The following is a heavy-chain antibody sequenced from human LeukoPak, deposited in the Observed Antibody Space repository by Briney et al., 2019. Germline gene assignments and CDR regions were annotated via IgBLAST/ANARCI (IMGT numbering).Heavy chain of an antibody. J-gene: IGHJ4*02. V-gene: IGHV1-2*02. CDR2: INPNSGGT. Sequence: VASVKVSCKASGYTFTGYYMHWVRQAPGQGLEWMGWINPNSGGTDYAQKFQGRVTMTRDTSISTACMELSRLRSDDTAVYYCARDLDTAMVTVPGGDDYWGQGTLVTVSS. D-gene: IGHD5-18*01. CDR3: ARDLDTAMVTVPGGDDY. CDR1: GYTFTGYY.